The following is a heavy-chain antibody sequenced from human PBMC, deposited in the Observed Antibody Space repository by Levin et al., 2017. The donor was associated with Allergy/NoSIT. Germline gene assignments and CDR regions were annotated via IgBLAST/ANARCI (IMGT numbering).Heavy chain of an antibody. V-gene: IGHV3-74*01. CDR3: VGGAPAYSYGS. CDR2: INTDGSAT. Sequence: GGSLRLSCAASGFTFSKYFMYWVRQAPGKGLVWVSHINTDGSATTYADSVKGRFTISRDNTKNTLSLLMNSLRAEDTAVYYCVGGAPAYSYGSWGQGTLVTVSS. D-gene: IGHD5-18*01. J-gene: IGHJ5*02. CDR1: GFTFSKYF.